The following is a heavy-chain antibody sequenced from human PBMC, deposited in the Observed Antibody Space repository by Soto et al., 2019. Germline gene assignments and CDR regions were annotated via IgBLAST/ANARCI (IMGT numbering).Heavy chain of an antibody. V-gene: IGHV3-23*01. J-gene: IGHJ4*02. CDR1: GFSFSSYG. Sequence: GGSLRLSCAASGFSFSSYGMHWVRQAPGKGLEWVSAISGSGGSTYYADSVRGRFTISRDNSKNTLYLQMNSLRAEDTAVYYCAKTSSRVYGSGNWGQGTLVTVSS. CDR2: ISGSGGST. CDR3: AKTSSRVYGSGN. D-gene: IGHD3-10*01.